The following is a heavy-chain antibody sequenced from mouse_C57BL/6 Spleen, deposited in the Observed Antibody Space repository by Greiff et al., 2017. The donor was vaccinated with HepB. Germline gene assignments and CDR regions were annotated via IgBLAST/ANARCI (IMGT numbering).Heavy chain of an antibody. J-gene: IGHJ2*01. D-gene: IGHD3-2*02. Sequence: QVQLKESGAELVRPGASVKLSCKASGYTFTDYYINWVKQRPGQGLEWIARIYPGSGNTYYNEKFKGKATLTAEKSSSTAYMQLSSLTSEDSAVYFCARDPAQATYFDYWGQGTTLTVSS. V-gene: IGHV1-76*01. CDR1: GYTFTDYY. CDR3: ARDPAQATYFDY. CDR2: IYPGSGNT.